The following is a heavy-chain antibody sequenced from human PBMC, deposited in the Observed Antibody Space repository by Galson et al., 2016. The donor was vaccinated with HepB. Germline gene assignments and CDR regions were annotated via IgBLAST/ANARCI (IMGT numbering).Heavy chain of an antibody. J-gene: IGHJ4*02. V-gene: IGHV3-30-3*01. D-gene: IGHD2-15*01. CDR1: GFTFSRYV. CDR3: ASGILGHCSGGSCYTGDH. CDR2: LSYDGSNE. Sequence: SLRLSCAVSGFTFSRYVMYWVRQAPGKGLEWVAVLSYDGSNEYYADSVKGRFTSSRDNSTNTLYLQMNSLRGEDTAVYYCASGILGHCSGGSCYTGDHWGQGTLVTVSS.